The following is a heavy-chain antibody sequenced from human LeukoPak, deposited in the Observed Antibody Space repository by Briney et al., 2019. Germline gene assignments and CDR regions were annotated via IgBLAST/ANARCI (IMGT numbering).Heavy chain of an antibody. J-gene: IGHJ4*02. CDR2: IYYSGST. CDR3: ARDPYYYDRAFDY. D-gene: IGHD3-22*01. V-gene: IGHV4-39*07. Sequence: PSETLSLTCTVSGGSISSSSYYWGWIRQPPGKGLEWIGSIYYSGSTYYNPSLKSRVTISVDTSKNQFSLKLSSVTAADTAVYYCARDPYYYDRAFDYWGQGTLVTVSS. CDR1: GGSISSSSYY.